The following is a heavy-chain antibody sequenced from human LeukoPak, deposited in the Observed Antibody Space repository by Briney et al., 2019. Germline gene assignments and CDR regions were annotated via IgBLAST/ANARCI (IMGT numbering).Heavy chain of an antibody. CDR2: IWYGGTDK. CDR1: GFNFSSYG. CDR3: ARTDSGFRYFDY. D-gene: IGHD6-19*01. Sequence: PGRSLRLSCAASGFNFSSYGMHWVRQAPGKGLEWVAVIWYGGTDKYYADSVKGRFTISRDNSKNTLYLQMNSLRAEDTAVYYCARTDSGFRYFDYWGQGTLVTVSS. J-gene: IGHJ4*02. V-gene: IGHV3-33*01.